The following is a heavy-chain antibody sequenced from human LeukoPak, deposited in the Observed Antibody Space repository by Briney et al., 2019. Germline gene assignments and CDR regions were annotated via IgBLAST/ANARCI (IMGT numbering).Heavy chain of an antibody. V-gene: IGHV3-66*01. J-gene: IGHJ5*02. D-gene: IGHD6-19*01. CDR2: IYPDGTT. Sequence: GGSLRLSCAASGFIVSSYYMSWVRQAPGKGLEWVAVIYPDGTTNHAGSVRGRFIMSRDNSKNSLYLEMNSLRGEDTAIYYCVRMVTGWPNWIDPWGQGTLVTVSS. CDR1: GFIVSSYY. CDR3: VRMVTGWPNWIDP.